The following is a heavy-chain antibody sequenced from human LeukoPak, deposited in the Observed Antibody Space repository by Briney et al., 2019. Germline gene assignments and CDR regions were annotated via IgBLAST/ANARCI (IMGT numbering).Heavy chain of an antibody. Sequence: GASVKVSCKASGYTFTGYYMHWVRQAPGQGLEWMGWINPNSGGTNYAQKFQGRVTMTRDTSISTAYMELSRLRSDDTAVYYRARALFPNWFDPWDQGTLVTVSS. D-gene: IGHD2-21*01. J-gene: IGHJ5*02. CDR1: GYTFTGYY. CDR2: INPNSGGT. CDR3: ARALFPNWFDP. V-gene: IGHV1-2*02.